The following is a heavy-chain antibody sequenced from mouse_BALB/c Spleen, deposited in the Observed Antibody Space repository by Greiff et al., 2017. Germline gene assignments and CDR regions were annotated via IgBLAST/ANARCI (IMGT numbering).Heavy chain of an antibody. CDR3: ATPAYGSTGGFAY. CDR1: GFTLSRYS. V-gene: IGHV2-6-4*01. J-gene: IGHJ3*01. Sequence: QVQLKESGPGLVAPSQSLSITCTVSGFTLSRYSVHWVRQPPGKGLEWLGMIWGGGSTDYNSALKSRLSISKDNSKSQVFLKMNSLQTDDTAMYYCATPAYGSTGGFAYWGQGTLVTVSA. CDR2: IWGGGST. D-gene: IGHD1-1*01.